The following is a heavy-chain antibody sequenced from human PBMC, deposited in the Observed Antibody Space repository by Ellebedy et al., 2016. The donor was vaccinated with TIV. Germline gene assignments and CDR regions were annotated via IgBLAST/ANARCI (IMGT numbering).Heavy chain of an antibody. V-gene: IGHV3-7*01. J-gene: IGHJ3*02. D-gene: IGHD4-17*01. Sequence: GGSLRLSCAASGFPFSNYWMSWVRQAPGKGLEWVANINQDGSQKYYVDSAKGRFTISRDNAKNSLYLQMNSLRVEDTAVYYCATDGSYGDYVFPRHAFEMWGQGTMVTVSS. CDR1: GFPFSNYW. CDR2: INQDGSQK. CDR3: ATDGSYGDYVFPRHAFEM.